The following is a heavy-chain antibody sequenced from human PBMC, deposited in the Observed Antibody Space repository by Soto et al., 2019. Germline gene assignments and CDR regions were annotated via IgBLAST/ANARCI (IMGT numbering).Heavy chain of an antibody. CDR1: GFSLSTGGVS. J-gene: IGHJ4*02. CDR3: AHKGPEDWPLDY. Sequence: QITLKESGPTLVRPTQTLTLTCAFYGFSLSTGGVSVGGIRQPPGKALEWLAVIYWDDSKHYSPSLRSRLTITKDTSKNQVVLTMTNMDPMDTGTYYCAHKGPEDWPLDYWGQGTLVTVSS. CDR2: IYWDDSK. V-gene: IGHV2-5*02. D-gene: IGHD3-9*01.